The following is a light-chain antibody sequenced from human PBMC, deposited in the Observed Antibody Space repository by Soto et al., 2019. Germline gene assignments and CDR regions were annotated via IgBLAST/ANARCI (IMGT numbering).Light chain of an antibody. CDR2: GAS. Sequence: EIVLTQSPGILSLSPGERATLSCRASQSVSRNYLAWFQQNPGQAPRLLITGASSRATGIPDRFSGSGSGTDFTLTISRLEPEDFAVYYCQQYGNSPCTFGQGTKLEIK. J-gene: IGKJ2*02. CDR1: QSVSRNY. CDR3: QQYGNSPCT. V-gene: IGKV3-20*01.